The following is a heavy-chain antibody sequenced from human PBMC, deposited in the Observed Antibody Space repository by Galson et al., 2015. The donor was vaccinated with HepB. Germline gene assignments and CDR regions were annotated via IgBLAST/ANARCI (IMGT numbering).Heavy chain of an antibody. D-gene: IGHD6-19*01. Sequence: SLRLSCAASGFTFSSYWMHWVRQAPGKGLVWVSRINSDGSSTSYADSVKGRFTISRDNAKNTLYLQMNSLRAEDTAVYYCARVYGSSGWYGDAFDIWGQGAMVTVSS. CDR3: ARVYGSSGWYGDAFDI. J-gene: IGHJ3*02. CDR2: INSDGSST. CDR1: GFTFSSYW. V-gene: IGHV3-74*01.